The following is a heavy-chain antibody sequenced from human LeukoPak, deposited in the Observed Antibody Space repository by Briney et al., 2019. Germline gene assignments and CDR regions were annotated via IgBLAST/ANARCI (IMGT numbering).Heavy chain of an antibody. Sequence: DSVKPACKPSTYTSNIYGISCVRPPHGQGLEWMGLISTYNRKTNHAQKVQGRVTMTTDTSTSTAYMELRSLRCDDTAVYYCARDPDGDRDFDYWGQGTLVTVSS. J-gene: IGHJ4*02. D-gene: IGHD5-24*01. CDR2: ISTYNRKT. CDR1: TYTSNIYG. V-gene: IGHV1-18*01. CDR3: ARDPDGDRDFDY.